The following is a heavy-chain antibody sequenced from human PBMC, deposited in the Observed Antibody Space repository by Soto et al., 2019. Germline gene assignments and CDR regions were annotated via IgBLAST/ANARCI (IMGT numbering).Heavy chain of an antibody. D-gene: IGHD3-10*01. CDR2: ISSYNGNT. CDR3: ARRGAKGTGSYGGDY. Sequence: QVQLVQSGGEVKMPGASVKVSCKASGYSFTNFGIIWVRQAPGQGLEWMGWISSYNGNTNYEQRVQGRVTMTTDTSTSTAYMALRRLRSDDRAVEYYARRGAKGTGSYGGDYWGQGTLVTVSS. CDR1: GYSFTNFG. V-gene: IGHV1-18*01. J-gene: IGHJ4*02.